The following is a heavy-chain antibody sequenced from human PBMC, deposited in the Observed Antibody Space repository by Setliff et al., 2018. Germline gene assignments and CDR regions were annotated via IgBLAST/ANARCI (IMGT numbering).Heavy chain of an antibody. Sequence: ASVKVSCKASEYSFTGYYVHWVRQAPGQGLEWMGWISAYNGNTNYAQKLQGRVTMTTDTSTRTAYMELRSLRSDDTAVYYCVRGSGPWVVVAIPFDRWGQGTLVTVSS. CDR1: EYSFTGYY. J-gene: IGHJ4*02. CDR2: ISAYNGNT. V-gene: IGHV1-18*04. CDR3: VRGSGPWVVVAIPFDR. D-gene: IGHD2-2*02.